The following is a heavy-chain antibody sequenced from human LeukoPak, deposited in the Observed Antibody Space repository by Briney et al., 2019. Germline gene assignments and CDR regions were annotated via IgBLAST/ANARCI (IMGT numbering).Heavy chain of an antibody. CDR2: INPNSGGT. CDR1: GYTFTSYY. Sequence: ASVKVSCKASGYTFTSYYMHWVRQAPGQGLEWMGWINPNSGGTNYAQKFQGRVTMTRDTSISTAYMELSRLRSDDTAVYYCARVRRNMVRGGSATVYYYYYMDVWGKGTTVTVSS. D-gene: IGHD3-10*01. V-gene: IGHV1-2*02. J-gene: IGHJ6*03. CDR3: ARVRRNMVRGGSATVYYYYYMDV.